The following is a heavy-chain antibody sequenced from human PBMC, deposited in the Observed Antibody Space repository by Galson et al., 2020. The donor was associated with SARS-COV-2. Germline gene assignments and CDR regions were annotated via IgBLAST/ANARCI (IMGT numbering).Heavy chain of an antibody. CDR3: ARGRVGAYSDP. CDR1: GYIFTSYD. D-gene: IGHD1-26*01. J-gene: IGHJ5*02. Sequence: ASVKVSCKASGYIFTSYDINWVRQATGQGLEWMGWMNPNSGNTGYAQKFQGRVTMTRHTSISTAYMGLSSLRSEDTAVSYCARGRVGAYSDPWGQGTLVTVSS. CDR2: MNPNSGNT. V-gene: IGHV1-8*01.